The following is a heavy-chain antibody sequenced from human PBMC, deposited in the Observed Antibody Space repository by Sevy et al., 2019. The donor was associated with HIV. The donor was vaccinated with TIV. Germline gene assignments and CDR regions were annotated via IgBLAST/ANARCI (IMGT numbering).Heavy chain of an antibody. V-gene: IGHV4-39*01. CDR1: GGSISSSSYY. CDR3: ARRTTSMIVGVTPFDY. Sequence: SETLSLTCTVSGGSISSSSYYWGWIRQPPGKGLEWIGSIYYSGSTYYNPSLKSRVTISVDTSKNQYSLKLSSVTAADTAVYYCARRTTSMIVGVTPFDYWGQGTLVTVSS. J-gene: IGHJ4*02. CDR2: IYYSGST. D-gene: IGHD3-22*01.